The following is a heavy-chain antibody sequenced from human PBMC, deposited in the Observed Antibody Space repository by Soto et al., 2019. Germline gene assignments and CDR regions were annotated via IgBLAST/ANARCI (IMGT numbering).Heavy chain of an antibody. D-gene: IGHD3-3*01. J-gene: IGHJ6*02. CDR1: GFRFDDYN. CDR3: ARETLSFGSALDV. Sequence: PGGSLRFSCAASGFRFDDYNIHWVRQAPGKGLEWVSLITWNGGNTYYADSVKGRFTISRDGTTKSVSLQMTRLKTEDTGLYYCARETLSFGSALDVWGQGTTVTVSS. V-gene: IGHV3-43*01. CDR2: ITWNGGNT.